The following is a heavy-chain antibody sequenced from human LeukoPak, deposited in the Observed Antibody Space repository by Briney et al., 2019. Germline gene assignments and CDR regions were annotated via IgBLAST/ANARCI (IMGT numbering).Heavy chain of an antibody. CDR1: GYTFTAFF. CDR2: NNPNVGGA. Sequence: ASVKVSCKASGYTFTAFFSHWVRQAPGRGLEWIGWNNPNVGGANYEQKFQGRVTMTRDTSISTAYLELRGLTSDDTAIYYCVRAGNGWFTLDHWGQGTRVSVSS. D-gene: IGHD6-19*01. CDR3: VRAGNGWFTLDH. J-gene: IGHJ4*02. V-gene: IGHV1-2*02.